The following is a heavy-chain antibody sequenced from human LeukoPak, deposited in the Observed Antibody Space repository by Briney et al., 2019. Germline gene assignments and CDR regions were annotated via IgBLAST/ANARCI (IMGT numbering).Heavy chain of an antibody. CDR3: ERDNYYAVMVV. CDR1: GXNFSTYS. J-gene: IGHJ6*02. CDR2: LSTSGSYI. Sequence: GGSLRLSCAASGXNFSTYSVNWVRQAPGKGLEYVWYLSTSGSYIYHADSVKGRFTISRDNAKNSLYLQMNCLRAEDTAVYYCERDNYYAVMVVWGQGTTVTVS. V-gene: IGHV3-21*01.